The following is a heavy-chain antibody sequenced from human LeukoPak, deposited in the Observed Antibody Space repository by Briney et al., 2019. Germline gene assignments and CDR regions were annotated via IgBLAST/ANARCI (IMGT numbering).Heavy chain of an antibody. J-gene: IGHJ3*02. CDR1: GFTFSSYD. Sequence: GGSLRLSCAASGFTFSSYDMHWVRQATGKGPEWVSAIGTAGDTYYADSVKGRFTISRDNSKNTLYLQMNSLRAEDTAVYYCAIERYYGSGSYFGAFDIWGQGTMVTVSS. CDR2: IGTAGDT. CDR3: AIERYYGSGSYFGAFDI. D-gene: IGHD3-10*01. V-gene: IGHV3-13*01.